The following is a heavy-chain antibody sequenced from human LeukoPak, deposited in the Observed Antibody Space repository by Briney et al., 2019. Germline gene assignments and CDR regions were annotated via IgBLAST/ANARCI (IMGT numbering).Heavy chain of an antibody. CDR2: IYTGGNT. Sequence: GGSLRLYCAASGLTVSRNYMNWVRQAPGKGLEWLSVIYTGGNTYYADSVRGRFAISRDDSKNTLDLQMNSLRAEDTAVYYCVRDGYYDTSGPENALDVWGQGTKVTVSS. D-gene: IGHD3-22*01. V-gene: IGHV3-66*01. CDR1: GLTVSRNY. CDR3: VRDGYYDTSGPENALDV. J-gene: IGHJ3*01.